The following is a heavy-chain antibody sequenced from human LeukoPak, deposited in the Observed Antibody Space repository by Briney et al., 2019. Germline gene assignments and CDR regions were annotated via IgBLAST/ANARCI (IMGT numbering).Heavy chain of an antibody. CDR1: GGSFSGYY. Sequence: SETLSLTCAVYGGSFSGYYWSWIRQAPGKGLEWIGEINHSGSTNYNPSLKSRVTISVDTSKNQFSLKLSSVTAADTAVYYCARGRNRIIAARPTGNWFDPWGQGTLVTVSS. D-gene: IGHD6-6*01. J-gene: IGHJ5*02. CDR2: INHSGST. CDR3: ARGRNRIIAARPTGNWFDP. V-gene: IGHV4-34*01.